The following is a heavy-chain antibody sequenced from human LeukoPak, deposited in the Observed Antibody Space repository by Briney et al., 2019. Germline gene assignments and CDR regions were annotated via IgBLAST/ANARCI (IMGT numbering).Heavy chain of an antibody. V-gene: IGHV4-34*01. D-gene: IGHD6-13*01. CDR2: INHSGST. CDR1: GGSFSGYY. J-gene: IGHJ4*02. Sequence: SETLSLTCAVYGGSFSGYYWSWVRQPPGKGLEWIGEINHSGSTNYNPSLKSRATISVDTSQNQFSLRLSSVTAADTAVYYCAIFPVGIAAAGTLYWGQGTLVTVSS. CDR3: AIFPVGIAAAGTLY.